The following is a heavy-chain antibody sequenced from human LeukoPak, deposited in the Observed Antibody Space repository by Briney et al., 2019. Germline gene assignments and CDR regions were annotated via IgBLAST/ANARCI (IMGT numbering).Heavy chain of an antibody. CDR1: GFTFSSYE. V-gene: IGHV3-48*03. D-gene: IGHD5-18*01. CDR3: ARVGYSYGLDYFDY. Sequence: GGSLRLSCGASGFTFSSYEMNWVRPAPGKGLEWVSYISSSGSTIYYSDSVKGRFTISRDNAKNSLYLQMNSLRAEGTAVYYCARVGYSYGLDYFDYWGQGNLVTVSS. CDR2: ISSSGSTI. J-gene: IGHJ4*02.